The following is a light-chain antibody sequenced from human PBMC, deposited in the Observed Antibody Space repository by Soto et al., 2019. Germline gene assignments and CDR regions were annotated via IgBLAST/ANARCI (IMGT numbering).Light chain of an antibody. CDR3: MQALQTL. CDR2: LGS. CDR1: QSLLHSNGYNY. V-gene: IGKV2-28*01. J-gene: IGKJ5*01. Sequence: DIVMTQSPLSLPVTPGEPASISCRSSQSLLHSNGYNYLDWYLRKPGQSPQLLIYLGSNRASGVPDRFSGSGSGTDFTLKISRVEAEDVGVYYCMQALQTLFGQGTRLEIK.